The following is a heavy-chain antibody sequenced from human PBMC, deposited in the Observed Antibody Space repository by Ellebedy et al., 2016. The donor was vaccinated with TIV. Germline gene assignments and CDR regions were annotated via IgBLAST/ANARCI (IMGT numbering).Heavy chain of an antibody. CDR2: ISDNSETV. CDR1: GFSFIPYS. CDR3: ATDSIEGFSGGRVST. D-gene: IGHD3-3*01. Sequence: PGGSLRLSCAASGFSFIPYSMNWVRQAPGKGLEWISFISDNSETVYYADSVKGRFTISRDNAKNSLFLQMNSLRDEDTAVYYCATDSIEGFSGGRVSTWGQGTLVIVSS. J-gene: IGHJ5*02. V-gene: IGHV3-48*02.